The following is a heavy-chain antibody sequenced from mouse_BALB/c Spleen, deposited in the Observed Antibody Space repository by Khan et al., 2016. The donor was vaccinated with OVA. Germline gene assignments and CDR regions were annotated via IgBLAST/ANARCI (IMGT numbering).Heavy chain of an antibody. Sequence: EVQLQESGPDLVKPSQSLSLTCTVTGYSITSCYSWHWIRPFPGNQLEWMGYIYYRGSTNYNPSLTSRISITRDTSKNPFFLQLNPVTTEDTATFYYSRDGNDIDCWGQGTTLTVSS. V-gene: IGHV3-1*02. D-gene: IGHD1-1*01. CDR3: SRDGNDIDC. CDR2: IYYRGST. CDR1: GYSITSCYS. J-gene: IGHJ2*01.